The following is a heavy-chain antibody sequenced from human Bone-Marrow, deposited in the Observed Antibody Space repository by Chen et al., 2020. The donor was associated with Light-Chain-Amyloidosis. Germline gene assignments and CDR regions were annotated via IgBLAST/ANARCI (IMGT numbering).Heavy chain of an antibody. Sequence: QVQLVQSGAEVKKPGSSVKVSCKASGGTFSSYAISWVRQAPGQGLEWMGGIIPIFGTANYAQKFQGRVTITADKSTSTAYMELSSLRSEDTAVYYYARTITMIVVARGGMDVWGQGTTVTVSS. V-gene: IGHV1-69*06. CDR3: ARTITMIVVARGGMDV. D-gene: IGHD3-22*01. CDR1: GGTFSSYA. J-gene: IGHJ6*02. CDR2: IIPIFGTA.